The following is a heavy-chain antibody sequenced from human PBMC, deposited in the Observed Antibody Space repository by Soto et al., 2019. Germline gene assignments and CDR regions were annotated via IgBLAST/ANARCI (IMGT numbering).Heavy chain of an antibody. Sequence: ASVKVSCKASGYTSTGYYMHWVRQAPGQGLEWMGWINPNSGGTNYAQKFQGWVTMTRDTSISTAYMELSRLRSDDTAVYYCARGGTGTTGDAFDIWGQGTMVTVSS. J-gene: IGHJ3*02. D-gene: IGHD1-7*01. CDR3: ARGGTGTTGDAFDI. CDR2: INPNSGGT. CDR1: GYTSTGYY. V-gene: IGHV1-2*04.